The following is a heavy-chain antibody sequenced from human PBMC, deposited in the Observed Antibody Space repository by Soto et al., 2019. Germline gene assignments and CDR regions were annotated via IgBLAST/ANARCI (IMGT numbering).Heavy chain of an antibody. CDR1: GGTFSSYA. D-gene: IGHD1-1*01. CDR2: IIPMFGTA. CDR3: ARVVELEPLAVRSYYFDY. Sequence: ASVKVSCKASGGTFSSYAISWVRQAPGQGLEWMGGIIPMFGTANYAQRFQGRVTITADESTSTAYMELSSLRSEDTAVYYCARVVELEPLAVRSYYFDYWGQGTLVTVSS. V-gene: IGHV1-69*13. J-gene: IGHJ4*02.